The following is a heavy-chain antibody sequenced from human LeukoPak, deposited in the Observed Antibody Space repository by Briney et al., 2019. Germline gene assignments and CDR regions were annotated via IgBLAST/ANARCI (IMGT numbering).Heavy chain of an antibody. J-gene: IGHJ3*02. CDR3: ARVDWMIGAFDI. Sequence: GGSLRLSCAASGFTFSTYSMNWVSQAPGKGLEWVSYITSSSSTIYYADSVRGRFTISRDNAKNSLYLQMNSLRDEDTAVYYCARVDWMIGAFDIWGQGTMVTVSS. D-gene: IGHD3-22*01. CDR2: ITSSSSTI. CDR1: GFTFSTYS. V-gene: IGHV3-48*02.